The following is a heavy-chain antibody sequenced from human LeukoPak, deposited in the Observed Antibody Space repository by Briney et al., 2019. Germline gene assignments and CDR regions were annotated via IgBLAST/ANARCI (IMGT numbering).Heavy chain of an antibody. J-gene: IGHJ4*02. CDR2: ISHSATT. Sequence: SSETLSLTCNVSGYSISSTFYGAWIRQPPGKGLEGIATISHSATTYYTPSLKSRLTMSVDTSKNQFSLKLSSVTVADTAVYYCARVNTPVATFDYWGQGTLVTVSS. CDR3: ARVNTPVATFDY. CDR1: GYSISSTFY. V-gene: IGHV4-38-2*02. D-gene: IGHD2-15*01.